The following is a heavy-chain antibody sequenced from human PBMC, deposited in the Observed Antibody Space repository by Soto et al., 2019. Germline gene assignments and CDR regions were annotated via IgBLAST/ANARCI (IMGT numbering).Heavy chain of an antibody. CDR1: VGTFSSYA. CDR2: IIPIVGTA. CDR3: ARSDYGDPYYYAMDV. V-gene: IGHV1-69*13. D-gene: IGHD4-17*01. Sequence: SVKVSCKASVGTFSSYAISWVRQAPGQGLEWMGGIIPIVGTANYAQKFQGRVTITADESTSTAYMELSSLRSEDTAVYYCARSDYGDPYYYAMDVWGQGTTVTVSS. J-gene: IGHJ6*02.